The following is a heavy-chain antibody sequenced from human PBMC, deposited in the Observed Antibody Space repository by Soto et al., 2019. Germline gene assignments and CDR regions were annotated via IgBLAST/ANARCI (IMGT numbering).Heavy chain of an antibody. CDR3: ARFTSCFDY. CDR2: IFYSGST. Sequence: SETLSLTCTVSGGSISSGGYYWSWIRQPPGKGLEWIGYIFYSGSTYYNPSLKSRFTISVDTSKNQFSLKLNSVTAADTAVYYCARFTSCFDYWGQGTLVTVSS. CDR1: GGSISSGGYY. J-gene: IGHJ4*02. V-gene: IGHV4-31*03.